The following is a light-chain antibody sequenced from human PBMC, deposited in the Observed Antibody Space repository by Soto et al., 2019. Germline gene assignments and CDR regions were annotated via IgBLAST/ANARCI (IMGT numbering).Light chain of an antibody. Sequence: EIVLTQSPGTLSLSPGERATLSCRASQSVSSSYLAWYQQKPGQSPRLLIYDASNRATGIPARFSGSGSGTDFTLTISSLEPEDFAVYYCQHRSDWPTFGQGTRLEIK. CDR3: QHRSDWPT. CDR1: QSVSSSY. J-gene: IGKJ5*01. V-gene: IGKV3-11*01. CDR2: DAS.